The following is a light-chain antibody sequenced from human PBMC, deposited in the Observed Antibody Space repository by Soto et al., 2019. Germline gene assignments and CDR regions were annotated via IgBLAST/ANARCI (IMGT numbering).Light chain of an antibody. Sequence: QSALTQPASVSGSPGQSITISCTGTSSDIGNYNYVSWYRQHPGKAPKIMIYEVTNRPSGVSQRFSGSKLGNTASLTISGLQAEDEGDYYCSSYTTSSTYVFGTGTKVTVL. J-gene: IGLJ1*01. V-gene: IGLV2-14*01. CDR1: SSDIGNYNY. CDR2: EVT. CDR3: SSYTTSSTYV.